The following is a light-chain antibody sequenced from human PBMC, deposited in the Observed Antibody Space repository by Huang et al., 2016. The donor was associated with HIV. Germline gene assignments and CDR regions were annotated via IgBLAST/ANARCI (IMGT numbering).Light chain of an antibody. CDR3: QQYDSWPPLT. V-gene: IGKV3-15*01. CDR2: GAS. J-gene: IGKJ4*01. CDR1: RTVNSN. Sequence: EIVMTQSPATLSVSPGERATLSCRASRTVNSNLAWYQERPGQSPRLLIYGASIRATGIPARFRGRGSGREFTLTIGSLQSEDFAIYYCQQYDSWPPLTFGGGTKVEIK.